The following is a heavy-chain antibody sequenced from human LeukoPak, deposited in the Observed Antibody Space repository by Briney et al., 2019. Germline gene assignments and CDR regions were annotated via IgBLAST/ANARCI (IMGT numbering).Heavy chain of an antibody. V-gene: IGHV3-11*01. D-gene: IGHD3-10*01. Sequence: GGSLRLSCAASGFTFSDYYMSWIRQAPGKGLEWVSYISSSGSTIYYADSVKGRFTISRDNSKNTLYLQVNSLRAEDTAVYYCAKRSGYGSGSFDPWGQGSLVTVSS. CDR3: AKRSGYGSGSFDP. CDR2: ISSSGSTI. CDR1: GFTFSDYY. J-gene: IGHJ5*02.